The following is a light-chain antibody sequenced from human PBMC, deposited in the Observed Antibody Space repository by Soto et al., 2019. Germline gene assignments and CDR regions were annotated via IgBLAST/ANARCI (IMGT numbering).Light chain of an antibody. CDR1: SSDVGGYNF. V-gene: IGLV2-11*01. J-gene: IGLJ1*01. CDR2: DVT. CDR3: CSYAGSSSYV. Sequence: QSVLTQPASVSGSPGQSITISCTGASSDVGGYNFVSWYQQHPGKAPKLMISDVTKRPSGVPDRFSGSKSGNTASLTISGLQAEDEACYYCCSYAGSSSYVFGTGTKVTVL.